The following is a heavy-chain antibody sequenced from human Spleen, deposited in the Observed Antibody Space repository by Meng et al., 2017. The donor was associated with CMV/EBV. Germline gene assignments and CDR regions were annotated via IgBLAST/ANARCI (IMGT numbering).Heavy chain of an antibody. CDR3: ARNHDFTNYGVY. CDR2: ISGSGGST. D-gene: IGHD4-11*01. V-gene: IGHV3-23*01. CDR1: GFTFSSYA. Sequence: GESLKISCAASGFTFSSYAMSWVRQAPGKGLEWVSAISGSGGSTYYADSVKGRFTISRDNSKNTLYLQMNSLRAEDTALYYCARNHDFTNYGVYWGQGTLVTVSS. J-gene: IGHJ4*02.